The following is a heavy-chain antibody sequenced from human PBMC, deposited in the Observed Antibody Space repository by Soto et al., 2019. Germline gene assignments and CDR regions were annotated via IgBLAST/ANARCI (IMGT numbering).Heavy chain of an antibody. D-gene: IGHD6-19*01. V-gene: IGHV3-23*01. CDR2: ISGSGGST. Sequence: GGSLRLSCAASGFTFSSYAMSWVRQAPGKGLEWVSAISGSGGSTYYADSVKGRFTISRDNSKNTLYLQMNSLRAEDTAVYYCAKDGIAVVAKGTEDNWFDPWGQGTLVTVSS. CDR3: AKDGIAVVAKGTEDNWFDP. J-gene: IGHJ5*02. CDR1: GFTFSSYA.